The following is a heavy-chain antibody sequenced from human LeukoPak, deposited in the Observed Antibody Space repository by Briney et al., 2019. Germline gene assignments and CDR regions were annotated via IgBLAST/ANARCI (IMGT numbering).Heavy chain of an antibody. CDR3: AKGGHDFNPFYW. J-gene: IGHJ4*02. CDR2: IKGGGGDP. CDR1: GFTFSTYA. V-gene: IGHV3-23*01. Sequence: GGSLRPSCAASGFTFSTYAMGWVRQAPGKGLEWVSGIKGGGGDPFYADSVKGRFTISRDNSKNTLFLQLDSLRAEDTAVYYCAKGGHDFNPFYWWGQGTLVTVSS. D-gene: IGHD2-21*02.